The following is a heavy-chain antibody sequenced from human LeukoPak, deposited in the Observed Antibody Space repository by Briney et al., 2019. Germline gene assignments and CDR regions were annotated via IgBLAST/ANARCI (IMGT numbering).Heavy chain of an antibody. CDR2: INHSGST. J-gene: IGHJ4*02. V-gene: IGHV4-34*01. CDR3: ARHAGDLDY. Sequence: PSETLSLTCAVYGGSFSGYYWSWIRQPPGKGREWIAEINHSGSTNYNPSLKSRVTISVDTSKNQFSLKLSSVTAADTAVYYCARHAGDLDYWGQGTLVTVSS. D-gene: IGHD3-10*01. CDR1: GGSFSGYY.